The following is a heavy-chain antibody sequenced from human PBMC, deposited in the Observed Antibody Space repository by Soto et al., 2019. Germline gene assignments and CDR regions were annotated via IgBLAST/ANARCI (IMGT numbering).Heavy chain of an antibody. CDR1: GASISSGGY. CDR3: AGIVWAEAAQFAP. D-gene: IGHD3-16*01. J-gene: IGHJ5*02. Sequence: QVQLQESGPGLVKPSQTLSLTCTVSGASISSGGYWSWIRQHPGKGLEWIGYIYYSGRTYYNPSLNSGFTISVDPLKNHFSRKLNSGTAANTAVYFGAGIVWAEAAQFAPWGKEPLVTVSS. V-gene: IGHV4-31*03. CDR2: IYYSGRT.